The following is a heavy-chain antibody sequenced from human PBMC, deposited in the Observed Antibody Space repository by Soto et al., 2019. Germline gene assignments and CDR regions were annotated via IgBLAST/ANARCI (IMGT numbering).Heavy chain of an antibody. J-gene: IGHJ6*02. CDR1: GGSISSGGYY. D-gene: IGHD2-2*01. CDR2: IYYSGST. Sequence: PSETLSLTCTVSGGSISSGGYYWSWIRQHPGKGLEWIGYIYYSGSTYYNPSLKSRVTISVDTSKNQFSLKLSSVTAADTAVYYCARAISAAMPPVRYYYGMDVWGQGTTVTVSS. V-gene: IGHV4-31*03. CDR3: ARAISAAMPPVRYYYGMDV.